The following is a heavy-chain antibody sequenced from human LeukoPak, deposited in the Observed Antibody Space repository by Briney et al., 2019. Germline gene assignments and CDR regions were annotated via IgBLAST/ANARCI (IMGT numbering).Heavy chain of an antibody. Sequence: GGSLRLSCVPSGFTLCSYAMRGVPQAPGGGRECVSGISGGGGGTYYEDSVKGRFTISRDNSKNTLYLQMSSLRAEDTAVYYCAKGLSSGHHGGMDYWGQGTLVTVSS. CDR1: GFTLCSYA. CDR3: AKGLSSGHHGGMDY. D-gene: IGHD4-23*01. J-gene: IGHJ4*02. V-gene: IGHV3-23*01. CDR2: ISGGGGGT.